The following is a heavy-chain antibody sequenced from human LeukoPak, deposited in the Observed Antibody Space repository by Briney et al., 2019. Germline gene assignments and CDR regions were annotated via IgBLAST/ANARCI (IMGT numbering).Heavy chain of an antibody. CDR3: ARHNGYNYSPFDY. D-gene: IGHD5-24*01. CDR2: IYYSGST. CDR1: GGSISSANYY. V-gene: IGHV4-39*01. Sequence: SETLSLTCTVSGGSISSANYYWGCVRQPPGKGLEWIGSIYYSGSTYYNPSLKSRVTISVDTSKNQFSLKLSSVTAADTAVYYCARHNGYNYSPFDYWGQGTLVTVSS. J-gene: IGHJ4*02.